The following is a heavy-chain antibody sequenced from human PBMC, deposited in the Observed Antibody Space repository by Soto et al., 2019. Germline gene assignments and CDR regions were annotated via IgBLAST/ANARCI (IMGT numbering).Heavy chain of an antibody. CDR3: AREALP. CDR1: GGSISSGGYY. J-gene: IGHJ1*01. CDR2: IYYSGST. V-gene: IGHV4-31*03. Sequence: QVQLQESGPGLVKPSQTLSLTCTVSGGSISSGGYYWSWIRQHPGKGLEWIGYIYYSGSTYYNPSLNSRGTTPVARSKHQCTLKLSSVTAADTSVYYCAREALPWGQGTLVTVSS.